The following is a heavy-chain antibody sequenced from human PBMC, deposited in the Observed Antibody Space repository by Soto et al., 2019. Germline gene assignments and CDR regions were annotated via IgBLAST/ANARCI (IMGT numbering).Heavy chain of an antibody. CDR1: GGSISSYY. CDR2: IYYSGST. CDR3: ARSTAQQLGIFDY. J-gene: IGHJ4*02. V-gene: IGHV4-59*01. D-gene: IGHD6-13*01. Sequence: TSETLSLTCTVSGGSISSYYWSWIRQPPGKGLEWIGYIYYSGSTNYNPSLKSRVTISVDTSKNQFSLKLSSVTAADTAVYYCARSTAQQLGIFDYWGQGTLVTVSS.